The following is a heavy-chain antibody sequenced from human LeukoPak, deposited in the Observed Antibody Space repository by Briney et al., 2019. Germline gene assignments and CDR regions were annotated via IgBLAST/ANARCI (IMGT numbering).Heavy chain of an antibody. V-gene: IGHV3-48*03. CDR3: ARGDPHADL. CDR2: ITISGQTK. CDR1: GFDLSTYE. Sequence: GYLRLSCAASGFDLSTYEMNWVPQAPGKGLEWIADITISGQTKNYADSVKGRFTISRDNARTSLYLQMNSLRVEDTGVYYCARGDPHADLWGQGTLVRVSS. J-gene: IGHJ5*02.